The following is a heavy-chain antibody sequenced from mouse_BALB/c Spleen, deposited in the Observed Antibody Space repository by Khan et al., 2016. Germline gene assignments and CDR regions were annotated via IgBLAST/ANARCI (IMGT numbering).Heavy chain of an antibody. J-gene: IGHJ2*01. Sequence: QVQLKESGAELMKPGASVKISCKATGYTFSSYWIEWVKQRPGHGLEWIGAILPGSGSTNYNEKFKGKATFTAETSSNTAYMQLSSLTSEDSAVSYCARGLRLLYYFDYWGQGTTLTVSS. CDR1: GYTFSSYW. CDR3: ARGLRLLYYFDY. D-gene: IGHD1-2*01. CDR2: ILPGSGST. V-gene: IGHV1-9*01.